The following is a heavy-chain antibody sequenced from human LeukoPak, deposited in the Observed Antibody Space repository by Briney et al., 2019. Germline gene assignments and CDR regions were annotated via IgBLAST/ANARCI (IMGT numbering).Heavy chain of an antibody. Sequence: GGSESLSCEASAFTFSKYSMTWVRQGPGRRLEWVATIKEDGSAQDYVDSVKGRFTISRDNAKKLVSLQMNSLRAEDTAVYYCATTSSLPNYFHYWGQGILVSVSS. CDR2: IKEDGSAQ. J-gene: IGHJ4*02. D-gene: IGHD2-2*01. CDR3: ATTSSLPNYFHY. V-gene: IGHV3-7*01. CDR1: AFTFSKYS.